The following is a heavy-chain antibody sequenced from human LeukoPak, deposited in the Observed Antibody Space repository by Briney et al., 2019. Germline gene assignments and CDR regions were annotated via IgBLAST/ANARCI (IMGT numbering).Heavy chain of an antibody. D-gene: IGHD2-21*01. V-gene: IGHV4-39*07. CDR3: AALRSGSFAMHV. CDR1: GVPISSSLYY. J-gene: IGHJ6*02. CDR2: LYYSGTA. Sequence: PSETLSLTCSVSGVPISSSLYYWGWIRQPPGKGLEWIGTLYYSGTAYYNPSLQSRVTISVDTSKNQFSLKLNSVTAADTAIYYCAALRSGSFAMHVWGQGTAVTVSS.